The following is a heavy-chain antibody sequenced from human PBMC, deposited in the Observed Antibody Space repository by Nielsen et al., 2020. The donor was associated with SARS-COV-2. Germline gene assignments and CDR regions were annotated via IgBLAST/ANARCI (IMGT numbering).Heavy chain of an antibody. CDR2: INPNSGGT. CDR1: GYTFTAYY. CDR3: ARRSIAHAGGFDY. V-gene: IGHV1-2*06. Sequence: ASVKVSCKASGYTFTAYYMHWVRQAPGQGLEWMGQINPNSGGTKYAQKFQGRVTMTSDTSISTAYMKLSSLRSDDTAVYFCARRSIAHAGGFDYWGQGTLVAVSS. D-gene: IGHD6-6*01. J-gene: IGHJ4*02.